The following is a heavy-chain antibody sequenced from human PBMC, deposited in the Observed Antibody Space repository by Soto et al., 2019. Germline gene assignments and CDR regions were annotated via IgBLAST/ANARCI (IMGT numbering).Heavy chain of an antibody. J-gene: IGHJ4*02. D-gene: IGHD3-16*01. V-gene: IGHV3-33*01. CDR2: IWYDGSNK. CDR3: ARWGPKRGGDY. CDR1: GFTFSSHG. Sequence: GGSLRLSCAASGFTFSSHGMHWVRQAPGKGLEWVAVIWYDGSNKYYADSVKGRFTISRDNSKNTLYLQMSSLRVEDTAVYYCARWGPKRGGDYWGQGTPVTVSS.